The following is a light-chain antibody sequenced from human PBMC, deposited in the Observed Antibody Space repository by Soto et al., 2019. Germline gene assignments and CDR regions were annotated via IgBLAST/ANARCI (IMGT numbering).Light chain of an antibody. CDR3: SSYTSSSTHYV. CDR1: SSDVGGYKF. Sequence: QSALTQPASVSGSPGQSITISCTGTSSDVGGYKFVAWYQQHPGKAPKLMIYEVSNRPSGVSNRFSGSKSGNTASLTISGLQAEDEADYYCSSYTSSSTHYVFGTGTQLTVL. V-gene: IGLV2-14*01. CDR2: EVS. J-gene: IGLJ1*01.